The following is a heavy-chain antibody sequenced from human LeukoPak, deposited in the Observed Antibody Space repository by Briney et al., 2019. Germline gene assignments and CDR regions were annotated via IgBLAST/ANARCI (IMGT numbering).Heavy chain of an antibody. V-gene: IGHV4-4*07. CDR1: GGSISSYY. CDR2: IYTSGST. D-gene: IGHD1-26*01. J-gene: IGHJ6*02. Sequence: SETLSFTCTVSGGSISSYYWSWIRQPAGKGLEWMGRIYTSGSTKYNPYLKRRVTMSVNTSKNQFSLKLSSVTAADTAVYYCASDFSPPGLLYYGMDVWGQGTTVTVSS. CDR3: ASDFSPPGLLYYGMDV.